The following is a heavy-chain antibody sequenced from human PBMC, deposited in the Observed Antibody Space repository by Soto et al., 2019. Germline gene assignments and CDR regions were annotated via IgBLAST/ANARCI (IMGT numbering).Heavy chain of an antibody. CDR1: GGTFNIYS. J-gene: IGHJ4*02. CDR2: IIPLFGTA. CDR3: ARGASTHYYDSSGYYKGPLDY. Sequence: QVQLVQSGADVKKPGSSVKVSCKASGGTFNIYSISWVRQAHGQGLEWMGGIIPLFGTAYYAQEFQGRVTITADESTSTAYMELSSLRSEDTAVYFCARGASTHYYDSSGYYKGPLDYWGQGTLVTVSS. V-gene: IGHV1-69*01. D-gene: IGHD3-22*01.